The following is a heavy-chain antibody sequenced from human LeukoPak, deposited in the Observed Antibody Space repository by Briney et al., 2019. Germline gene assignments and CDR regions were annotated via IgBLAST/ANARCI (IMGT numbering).Heavy chain of an antibody. V-gene: IGHV4-39*01. CDR2: IYYSGRT. J-gene: IGHJ5*02. CDR1: GGSISSSSYY. D-gene: IGHD2-8*01. Sequence: PSETLSLTCTVSGGSISSSSYYWGWIRQPPGKGLEWIGNIYYSGRTYYNPSLKSRVTISVDTSKNQFSLKLSSVTAADTAVYYCARHIYFGVVSDPRGQGTLATVSS. CDR3: ARHIYFGVVSDP.